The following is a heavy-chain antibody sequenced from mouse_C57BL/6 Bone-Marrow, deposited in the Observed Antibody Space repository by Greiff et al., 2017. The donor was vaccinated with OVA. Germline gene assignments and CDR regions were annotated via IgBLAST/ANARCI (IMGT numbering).Heavy chain of an antibody. D-gene: IGHD3-1*01. CDR3: ARGYSFDY. Sequence: QVQLQQPGAELVRPGTSVKLSCKASGYTFTSYWMHWVKQRPGQGLEWIGVIDPSDSYTNYNQKFKGKATLTVDTSSSTAYMQLSSLTSEDSAVYYCARGYSFDYWGQDTTLADSS. V-gene: IGHV1-59*01. CDR2: IDPSDSYT. CDR1: GYTFTSYW. J-gene: IGHJ2*01.